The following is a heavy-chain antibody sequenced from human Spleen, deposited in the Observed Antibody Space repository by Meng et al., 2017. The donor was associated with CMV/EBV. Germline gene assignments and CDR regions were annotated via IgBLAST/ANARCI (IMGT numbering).Heavy chain of an antibody. D-gene: IGHD3-3*01. CDR1: GFTFGAYS. Sequence: ETLSLTCAASGFTFGAYSMNWVRQAPGKGLEWVSSISTTSTYIYYADSVKGRFTISRDNAKNSLYPQMDSLRAEDTAVYYCAGFGVAITNGLDVWGQGTTVTVSS. CDR2: ISTTSTYI. V-gene: IGHV3-21*01. CDR3: AGFGVAITNGLDV. J-gene: IGHJ6*02.